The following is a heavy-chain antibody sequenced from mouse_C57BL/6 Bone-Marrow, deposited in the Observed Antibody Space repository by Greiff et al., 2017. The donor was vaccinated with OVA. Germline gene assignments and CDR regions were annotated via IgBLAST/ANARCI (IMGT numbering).Heavy chain of an antibody. D-gene: IGHD1-1*01. CDR3: ARRDYYGSSFAY. CDR2: IYPRSGNT. J-gene: IGHJ3*01. CDR1: GYTFTSYG. Sequence: VHLVESGAELARPGASVKLSCKASGYTFTSYGISWVKQRTGQGLEWIGEIYPRSGNTYYNEKFKGKATLTADKSSSTAYMELRSLTSEDSAVYFCARRDYYGSSFAYWGQGTLVTVSA. V-gene: IGHV1-81*01.